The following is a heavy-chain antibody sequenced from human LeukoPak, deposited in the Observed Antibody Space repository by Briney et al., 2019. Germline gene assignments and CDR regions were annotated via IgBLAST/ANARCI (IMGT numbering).Heavy chain of an antibody. J-gene: IGHJ3*02. V-gene: IGHV1-8*01. CDR1: GYTFTSYD. Sequence: ASVKVSCKASGYTFTSYDINWVRQATGQGLEWMGWMNPNSGNTGYAQKFQGRVTMTRNTSISTAYMELRSLTSDDTAVYYCARDEGSFDIWGQGTMVTVSS. CDR2: MNPNSGNT. CDR3: ARDEGSFDI.